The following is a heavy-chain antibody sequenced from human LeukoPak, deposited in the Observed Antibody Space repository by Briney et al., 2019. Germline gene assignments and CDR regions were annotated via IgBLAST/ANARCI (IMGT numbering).Heavy chain of an antibody. CDR2: INPNSGGT. V-gene: IGHV1-2*02. CDR3: ARDHGYYYYMDV. CDR1: GYTFTGYY. Sequence: ASVKVSCKASGYTFTGYYMHWVRQAPGQGLEGMGWINPNSGGTNYAQKFQGRVTMTRDTSISTAYMELSRLRSDDTAVYYCARDHGYYYYMDVWGKGTTVTVSS. J-gene: IGHJ6*03.